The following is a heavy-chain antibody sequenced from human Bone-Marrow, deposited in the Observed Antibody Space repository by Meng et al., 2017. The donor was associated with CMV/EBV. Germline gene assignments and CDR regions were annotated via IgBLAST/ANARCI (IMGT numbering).Heavy chain of an antibody. V-gene: IGHV1-18*01. CDR2: ISAYNGNT. CDR1: GYTFTSYG. D-gene: IGHD3-10*01. CDR3: ARDKSGSVPFDY. J-gene: IGHJ4*02. Sequence: SCKASGYTFTSYGISWVRQAPGQGIEWMGWISAYNGNTNYAQKLQGRVTMTTDTSTSTAYMELRSLRSDDTAVYYCARDKSGSVPFDYWGQGTLVTVSS.